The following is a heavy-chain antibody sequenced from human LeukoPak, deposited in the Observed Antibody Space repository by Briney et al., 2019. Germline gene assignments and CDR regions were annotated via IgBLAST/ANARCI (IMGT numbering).Heavy chain of an antibody. Sequence: AGGSLRLSCAASGFTFSNAWMAWVRQAPGKGLEWVGRIRSKNDGGTIGYAAPVKDRFTISRDDSKNTLYLQMSSLEIEDTAVYFCTTDRTMKGYWGQGTLVTVSS. CDR2: IRSKNDGGTI. D-gene: IGHD3-22*01. V-gene: IGHV3-15*01. CDR3: TTDRTMKGY. CDR1: GFTFSNAW. J-gene: IGHJ4*02.